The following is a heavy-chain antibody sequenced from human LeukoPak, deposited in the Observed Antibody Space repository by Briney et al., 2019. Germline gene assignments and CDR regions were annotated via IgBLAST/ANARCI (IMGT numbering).Heavy chain of an antibody. Sequence: ASVKVSCKASGYTFTSYDINWVRQATGQGLEWMGWMNPNSGNTGYAQKFQGRVTMTRNTSISTAYMELSSLRSEDTAVYYCARQSGSYYRRGGYFDYWGQGTLVTVSS. CDR2: MNPNSGNT. D-gene: IGHD1-26*01. J-gene: IGHJ4*02. V-gene: IGHV1-8*01. CDR3: ARQSGSYYRRGGYFDY. CDR1: GYTFTSYD.